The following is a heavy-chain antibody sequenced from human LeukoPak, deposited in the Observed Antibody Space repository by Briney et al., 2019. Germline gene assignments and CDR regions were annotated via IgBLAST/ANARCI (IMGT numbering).Heavy chain of an antibody. J-gene: IGHJ4*02. D-gene: IGHD1-26*01. V-gene: IGHV3-23*01. CDR3: SKDDWELLWIGNY. CDR2: ISGSGGST. Sequence: GGPLRLSXAASGFTFSSYAMSWVRQAPGKGLEWVSAISGSGGSTYYADSVKGRFTISRDNSKNTLYLQMNSLRAEDTAVYYCSKDDWELLWIGNYWGQGTLVTVSS. CDR1: GFTFSSYA.